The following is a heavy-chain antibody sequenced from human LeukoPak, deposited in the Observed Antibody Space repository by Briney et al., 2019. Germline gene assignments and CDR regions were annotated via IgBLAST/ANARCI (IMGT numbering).Heavy chain of an antibody. CDR2: IYHSGST. J-gene: IGHJ5*02. D-gene: IGHD1-7*01. CDR1: GYSISSGYY. CDR3: ASGGYNWNYGFDP. Sequence: SETLSLTCTVSGYSISSGYYWGWIRQPPGKGLEWIGSIYHSGSTYYNPSLKSRVTISVDTSKNQFSLKLSSVTAADTAVYYCASGGYNWNYGFDPWGQGTLVTVSS. V-gene: IGHV4-38-2*02.